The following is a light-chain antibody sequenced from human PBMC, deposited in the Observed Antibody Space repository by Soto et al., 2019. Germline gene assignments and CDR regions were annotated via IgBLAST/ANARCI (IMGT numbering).Light chain of an antibody. CDR3: QQYYSSRT. Sequence: EIVLTQSPGTVSLSPGERATLSCRASQSVGSRWLAWYQQKPGQAPRVLIYGGSNRATAIPDRFSGSGSGTDFTLTISRLARQDFAVYYCQQYYSSRTFGQGTKVEMK. CDR2: GGS. J-gene: IGKJ1*01. CDR1: QSVGSRW. V-gene: IGKV3-20*01.